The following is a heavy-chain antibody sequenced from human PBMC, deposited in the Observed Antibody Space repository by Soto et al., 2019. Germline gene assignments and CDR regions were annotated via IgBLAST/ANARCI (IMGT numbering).Heavy chain of an antibody. CDR1: GGSISSKSHY. CDR3: ARLALGQDYDVNWFDP. CDR2: SHYTGNT. V-gene: IGHV4-39*01. J-gene: IGHJ5*02. D-gene: IGHD3-3*01. Sequence: PSETLSLTCTVSGGSISSKSHYWGWVRQPPGKGLEWIASSHYTGNTYYNRALKSRVTISVDTSKNEFSLNLRFVTAAETAVYYCARLALGQDYDVNWFDPWGRGTLVTVSS.